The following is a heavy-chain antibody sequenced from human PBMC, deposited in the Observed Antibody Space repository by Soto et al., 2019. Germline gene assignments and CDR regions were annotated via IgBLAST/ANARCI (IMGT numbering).Heavy chain of an antibody. V-gene: IGHV4-34*01. D-gene: IGHD3-9*01. CDR3: ARAVVLTGYYYFDY. J-gene: IGHJ4*02. CDR1: GGSGGSFSGYY. CDR2: INHSGST. Sequence: SSETLSLTCAVYGGSGGSFSGYYWSWIRQPPGKGLEWIGEINHSGSTNYNPSLKSRVTISVDTSKNQFSLKLSSVTAADTAVYYCARAVVLTGYYYFDYWGQGTLVTVSS.